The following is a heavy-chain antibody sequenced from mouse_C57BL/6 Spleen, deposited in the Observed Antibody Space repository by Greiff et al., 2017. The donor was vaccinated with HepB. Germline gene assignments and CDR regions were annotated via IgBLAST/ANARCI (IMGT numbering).Heavy chain of an antibody. CDR1: GFSLTSYA. J-gene: IGHJ4*01. CDR2: IWTGGGT. Sequence: VQRVESGPGLVAPSQSLSITCTVSGFSLTSYAISWVRQPPGKGLEWLGVIWTGGGTNYNSALKSRLSISKDNSKSQVFLKMNSLQTDDTARYYCARGSNYGSYAMDYWGQGTSVTVSS. V-gene: IGHV2-9-1*01. CDR3: ARGSNYGSYAMDY. D-gene: IGHD2-5*01.